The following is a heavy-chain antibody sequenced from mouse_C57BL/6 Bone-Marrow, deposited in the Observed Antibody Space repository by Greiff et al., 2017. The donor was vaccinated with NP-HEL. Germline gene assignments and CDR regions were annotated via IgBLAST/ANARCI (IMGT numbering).Heavy chain of an antibody. CDR1: GYTFTTYP. CDR3: ARRYYGYGGFAY. Sequence: VQRVESGAELVKPGASVKMSCKASGYTFTTYPIEWMKQNHGKSLEWIGNFHPYNDDTKYNEKFKGKATLTVEKSSSTVYLELSRLTSDDSAVYYCARRYYGYGGFAYWGQGTLVTVSA. V-gene: IGHV1-47*01. J-gene: IGHJ3*01. CDR2: FHPYNDDT. D-gene: IGHD2-2*01.